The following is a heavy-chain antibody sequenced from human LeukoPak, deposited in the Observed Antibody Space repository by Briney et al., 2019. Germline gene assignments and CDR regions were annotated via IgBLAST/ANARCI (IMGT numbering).Heavy chain of an antibody. D-gene: IGHD3-9*01. CDR3: ARDRKSLRYAFDY. CDR1: GGSFSGYY. V-gene: IGHV4-34*01. CDR2: IYHSGST. Sequence: PSETLSLTCAVYGGSFSGYYWSWIRQPPGKGLEWIGYIYHSGSTYYNPSLKSRVTISVDRSKNQFSLKLSSVTAADTAVYYCARDRKSLRYAFDYWGQGTLVTVSS. J-gene: IGHJ4*02.